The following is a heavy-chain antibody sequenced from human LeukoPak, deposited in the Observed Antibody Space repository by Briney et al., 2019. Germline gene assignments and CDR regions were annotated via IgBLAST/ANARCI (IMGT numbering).Heavy chain of an antibody. J-gene: IGHJ4*02. Sequence: GGSLRLSCAASGFTFSSYAMSWVRQAPGKGLEWVSAISGSGDSTFYADSVKGRFTISRDNSKNTLYLQMNSLRAEDTAVYYCAKATGYSSGFDYWGQGTLVTVSS. V-gene: IGHV3-23*01. CDR3: AKATGYSSGFDY. CDR1: GFTFSSYA. CDR2: ISGSGDST. D-gene: IGHD6-19*01.